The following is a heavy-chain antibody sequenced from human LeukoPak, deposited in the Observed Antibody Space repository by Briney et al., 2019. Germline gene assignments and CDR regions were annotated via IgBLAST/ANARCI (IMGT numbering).Heavy chain of an antibody. J-gene: IGHJ4*02. D-gene: IGHD4-23*01. V-gene: IGHV3-30-3*01. Sequence: PGGSLILSCAASGFTFSSYAMHWVRQAPGKGLEWVAVISYDGSNKYYADSVKGRFTISRDNSKNTLYLQMNSLRAEDTAVYYCARDLYGGNSGDWGQGTLVTVSS. CDR1: GFTFSSYA. CDR3: ARDLYGGNSGD. CDR2: ISYDGSNK.